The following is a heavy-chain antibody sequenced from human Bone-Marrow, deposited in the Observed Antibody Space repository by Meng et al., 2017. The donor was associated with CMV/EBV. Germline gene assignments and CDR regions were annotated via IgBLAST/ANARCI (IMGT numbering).Heavy chain of an antibody. D-gene: IGHD2-15*01. Sequence: GGSLRLSCEVSGFTFRSYFMSWVRQAPGKGLEWVAVISESGASKYYADSVKGRFFISRDNSRDTLYLQMKYLRADDTAAYYCAKDETVGATSPFDYWGQGTLVTVSS. V-gene: IGHV3-23*01. J-gene: IGHJ4*02. CDR3: AKDETVGATSPFDY. CDR1: GFTFRSYF. CDR2: ISESGASK.